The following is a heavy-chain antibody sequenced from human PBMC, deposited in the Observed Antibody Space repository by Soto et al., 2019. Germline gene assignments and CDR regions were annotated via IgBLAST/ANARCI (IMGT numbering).Heavy chain of an antibody. J-gene: IGHJ4*02. Sequence: QITLKESGPTLVKPTQTLTLTCTFSGFSLTTSPVGVGWIRQPPGKALEWLALIYWDDDKRYSPSLKSRLTITKDTYKNHVVLTMTIMDPLDTATYYCAHRRAMGSNGNDGDFDFWGQGAVVTVSS. D-gene: IGHD1-20*01. CDR1: GFSLTTSPVG. V-gene: IGHV2-5*02. CDR2: IYWDDDK. CDR3: AHRRAMGSNGNDGDFDF.